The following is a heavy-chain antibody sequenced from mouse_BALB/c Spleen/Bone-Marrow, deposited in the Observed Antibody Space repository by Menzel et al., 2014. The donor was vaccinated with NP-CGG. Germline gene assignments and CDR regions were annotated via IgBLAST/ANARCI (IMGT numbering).Heavy chain of an antibody. CDR3: ASLYLFAY. J-gene: IGHJ3*01. CDR1: GFSLTSYG. CDR2: IWAGGST. Sequence: VQLQESGPGLVAPSQSLSIPCTVSGFSLTSYGVHWVRQPPGKGLEWLGVIWAGGSTNYNSALMSRLSISKDNSKSXVFLKMNRLQTDDTAMYYCASLYLFAYWGQGTLVTVSA. V-gene: IGHV2-9*02. D-gene: IGHD5-1-1*01.